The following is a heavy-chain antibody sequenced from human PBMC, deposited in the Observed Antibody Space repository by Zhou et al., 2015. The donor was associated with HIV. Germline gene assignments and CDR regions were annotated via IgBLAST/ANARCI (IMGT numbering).Heavy chain of an antibody. D-gene: IGHD2-15*01. J-gene: IGHJ4*02. CDR1: GGTFSSYA. CDR3: ARDQGYCSGGSCPGYYFDY. CDR2: IIPIFGTA. Sequence: QVQLVQSGAEVKKPGSSVKVSCKASGGTFSSYAISWVRQAPGQGLEWMGGIIPIFGTANYAQKFQGRVTITADESTSTAYMELSSLRSEDTAVYYCARDQGYCSGGSCPGYYFDYWGQGTLVTVSS. V-gene: IGHV1-69*01.